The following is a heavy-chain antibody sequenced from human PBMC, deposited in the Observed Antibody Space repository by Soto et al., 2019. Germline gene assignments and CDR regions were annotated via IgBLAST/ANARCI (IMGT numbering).Heavy chain of an antibody. V-gene: IGHV3-30-3*01. CDR1: GFTFSSYA. CDR2: ISYDGSNK. Sequence: VGSLRLSCAASGFTFSSYAMHWVRQAPGKGLEWVAVISYDGSNKYYADSVKGRFTISRDNSKNTLYLQMNSLRAEDTAVYYCARGDFWSGYYKGGYYYYGMDVWGQGTTVTVSS. CDR3: ARGDFWSGYYKGGYYYYGMDV. D-gene: IGHD3-3*01. J-gene: IGHJ6*02.